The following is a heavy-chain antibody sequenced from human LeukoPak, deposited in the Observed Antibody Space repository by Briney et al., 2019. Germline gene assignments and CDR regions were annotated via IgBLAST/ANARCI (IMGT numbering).Heavy chain of an antibody. Sequence: GASVKVSCKASGDSFISYAINWVRQAPGQGLEWMGGIIPIFGTANYAQKFQGRVTITADESTSTAYMELSSLRSEDTAVYYCARDGEYCSSTSCSTRYYYYYMDVWGKGTTVTVSS. CDR1: GDSFISYA. J-gene: IGHJ6*03. V-gene: IGHV1-69*13. CDR3: ARDGEYCSSTSCSTRYYYYYMDV. D-gene: IGHD2-2*02. CDR2: IIPIFGTA.